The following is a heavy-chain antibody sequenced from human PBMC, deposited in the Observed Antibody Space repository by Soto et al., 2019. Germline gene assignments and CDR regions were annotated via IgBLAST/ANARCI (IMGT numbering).Heavy chain of an antibody. CDR1: GYTFTGYY. V-gene: IGHV1-2*04. J-gene: IGHJ3*02. CDR3: ARDQIYCSSASCYAFDI. D-gene: IGHD2-2*01. Sequence: ASVKVSCKASGYTFTGYYMHWVRQAPGQGLEWMGWINPNSGGTNYAQKFQGWVTMTRETSISTAYMELSRLRSDDTAVYYCARDQIYCSSASCYAFDIWGQGTMVTVSS. CDR2: INPNSGGT.